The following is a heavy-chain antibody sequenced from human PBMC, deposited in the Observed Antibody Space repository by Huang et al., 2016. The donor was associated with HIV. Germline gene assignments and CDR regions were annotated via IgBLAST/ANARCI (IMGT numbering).Heavy chain of an antibody. CDR2: INGDGIT. V-gene: IGHV1-3*01. CDR3: ARDKEAGTPFFDP. J-gene: IGHJ5*02. CDR1: GFNFLTYA. Sequence: QVQLVQSGAEVEKPGASVNLSCKASGFNFLTYALHWVRQAPGKRLGGMGGINGDGITKDAQKFEGRVTITRDRSANTVYVDLKRLTYEDTAVYYCARDKEAGTPFFDPWGQGTLVTVSS. D-gene: IGHD6-19*01.